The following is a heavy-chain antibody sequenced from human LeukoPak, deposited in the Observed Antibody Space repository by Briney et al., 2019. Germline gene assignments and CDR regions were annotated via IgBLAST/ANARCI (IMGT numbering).Heavy chain of an antibody. Sequence: PGGSLRLSCAASGFTVCSNYMSWVRQAPGKGLEWVSVIYSGGTTNYADSVKGRFTISRDNSKNTLFLQMNSLRAEDTAVYYCARGGYSSSWYHFDYWGQGTLVTVSS. CDR3: ARGGYSSSWYHFDY. V-gene: IGHV3-53*01. J-gene: IGHJ4*02. D-gene: IGHD6-13*01. CDR1: GFTVCSNY. CDR2: IYSGGTT.